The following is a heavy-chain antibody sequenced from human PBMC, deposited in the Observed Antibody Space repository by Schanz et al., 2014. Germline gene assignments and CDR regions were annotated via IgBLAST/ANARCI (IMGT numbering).Heavy chain of an antibody. CDR2: ISGGGGGYR. D-gene: IGHD2-21*01. V-gene: IGHV3-23*01. Sequence: EVQLLESGGGLVQPGGSLRLSCAVSGFTFSSYAMSWVRQAPGKGLEWVSTISGGGGGYRPYADSVKGRVTISRDNSQNMVYVEMNSLRVEDTAVYYCARGKAYTAGTPMNWFDPWGQGTLVTVSS. CDR3: ARGKAYTAGTPMNWFDP. CDR1: GFTFSSYA. J-gene: IGHJ5*02.